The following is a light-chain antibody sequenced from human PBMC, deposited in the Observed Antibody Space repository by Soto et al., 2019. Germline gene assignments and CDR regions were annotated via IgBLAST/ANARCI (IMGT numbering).Light chain of an antibody. V-gene: IGKV3-20*01. CDR1: QSVSSSY. J-gene: IGKJ1*01. CDR3: QQYNNWPPET. Sequence: EIVLTQSPGTLSLSPWERATLSCRASQSVSSSYLAWYQQKPGQAPRLLIYGASSRATGIPDRFSGSGSGTDFTLTINSLQSEDFAVYYCQQYNNWPPETFGQGTKVDIK. CDR2: GAS.